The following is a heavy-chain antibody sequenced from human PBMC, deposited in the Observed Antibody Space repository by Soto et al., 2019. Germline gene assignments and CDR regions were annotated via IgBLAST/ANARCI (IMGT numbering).Heavy chain of an antibody. CDR2: ISAYNGNT. V-gene: IGHV1-18*04. D-gene: IGHD5-18*01. CDR1: GYTFTSYG. Sequence: QVQLVQSGAEVKKPGASVKVSCKASGYTFTSYGISWVRQAPGQGLEWMGWISAYNGNTNYAQKLQGRGTMTTDTSTSTAYMELRSLRSDDTAVYYCARVDTAMVRPSTFDYWGQGTLVTVSS. CDR3: ARVDTAMVRPSTFDY. J-gene: IGHJ4*02.